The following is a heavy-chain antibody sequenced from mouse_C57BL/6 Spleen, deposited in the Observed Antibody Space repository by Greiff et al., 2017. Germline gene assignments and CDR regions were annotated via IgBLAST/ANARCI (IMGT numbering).Heavy chain of an antibody. V-gene: IGHV1-80*01. CDR1: GYAFSSYW. Sequence: QVQLQQSGAELVKPGASVKISCKASGYAFSSYWMNWVKQRPGKGLEWIGQIYPGDGDTNYNGKFKGKATLTADKSSSTADMQLSSLTSEDSAVYFCANNYYGSSYHYAMDYWGQGTSVTVSS. CDR3: ANNYYGSSYHYAMDY. D-gene: IGHD1-1*01. J-gene: IGHJ4*01. CDR2: IYPGDGDT.